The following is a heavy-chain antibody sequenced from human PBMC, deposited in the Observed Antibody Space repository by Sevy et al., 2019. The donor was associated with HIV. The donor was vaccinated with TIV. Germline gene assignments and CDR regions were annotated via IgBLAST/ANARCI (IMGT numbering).Heavy chain of an antibody. CDR3: ARAGLSWYYMDV. CDR2: VYYTGNS. CDR1: GGSINSGAHY. D-gene: IGHD2-21*02. Sequence: SETLSLTCTVSGGSINSGAHYWSWIRQHPGKGLEWIGYVYYTGNSYYNPSLKSRVTISVDTSKNQFSLKLSSVTAADTAVYYCARAGLSWYYMDVWGKGTTVTVSS. J-gene: IGHJ6*03. V-gene: IGHV4-31*03.